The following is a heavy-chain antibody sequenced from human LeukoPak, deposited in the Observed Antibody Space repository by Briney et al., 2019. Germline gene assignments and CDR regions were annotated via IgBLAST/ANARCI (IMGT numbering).Heavy chain of an antibody. Sequence: PGGSLRLSCAASGFTFSDYYMSWIRQAPGKGLEWLSYIRGSGSTIYYADSVKGRFTISRDNAKNSLYLQMNSLRAEDTSVYYCARAGAFRGYFDYWGQGTLVTVSS. V-gene: IGHV3-11*04. J-gene: IGHJ4*02. CDR3: ARAGAFRGYFDY. CDR2: IRGSGSTI. D-gene: IGHD7-27*01. CDR1: GFTFSDYY.